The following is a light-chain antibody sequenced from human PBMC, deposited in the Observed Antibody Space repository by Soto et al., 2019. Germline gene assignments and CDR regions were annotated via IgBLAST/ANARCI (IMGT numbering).Light chain of an antibody. Sequence: DIQMTQSPSTLSASVGDRVTITCRASQSISTWLAWYQQRPGKAPELLIYAASSLQAGVPSRFSGSGSGTDFTLTISSLQPEDIATYYCQQTDSFPRTFGQGTKVDIK. CDR2: AAS. CDR3: QQTDSFPRT. V-gene: IGKV1-12*01. J-gene: IGKJ1*01. CDR1: QSISTW.